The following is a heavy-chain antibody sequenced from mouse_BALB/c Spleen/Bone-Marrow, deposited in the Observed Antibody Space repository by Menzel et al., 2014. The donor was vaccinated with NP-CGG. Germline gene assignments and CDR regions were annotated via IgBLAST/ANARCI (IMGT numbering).Heavy chain of an antibody. Sequence: VQLQQSGAELVRPGASVKLSCKASGYTFTSYWINWVKQRPGQGLEWIGNIYPSDSYTNYNQTFKDKATLTVDKSSSTDYMQLSSPTSEDSAVYDCTRSYGSSYKYYFDYWGQGTTLTVSS. CDR2: IYPSDSYT. CDR1: GYTFTSYW. CDR3: TRSYGSSYKYYFDY. V-gene: IGHV1-69*02. J-gene: IGHJ2*01. D-gene: IGHD1-1*01.